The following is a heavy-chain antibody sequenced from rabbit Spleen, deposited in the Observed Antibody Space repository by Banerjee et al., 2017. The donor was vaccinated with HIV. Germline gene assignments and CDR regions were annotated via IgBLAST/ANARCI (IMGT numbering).Heavy chain of an antibody. CDR3: ARGLESVIGCNFGW. D-gene: IGHD1-1*01. Sequence: QQQLEESGGGLVKPGASLTLTCTASGFSFSSTHYICWVRQAPGKGLEWIACTWVESSDSAVYASWATGRFTISKSSSTTVALQMTSLTAADTATYFCARGLESVIGCNFGWWGPGTLVTVS. V-gene: IGHV1S45*01. J-gene: IGHJ4*01. CDR1: GFSFSSTHY. CDR2: TWVESSDSA.